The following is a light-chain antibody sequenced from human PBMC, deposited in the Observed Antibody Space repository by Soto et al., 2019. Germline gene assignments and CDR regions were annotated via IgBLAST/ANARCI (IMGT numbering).Light chain of an antibody. Sequence: EIQLTHSPSSLPVSQGDRVTLSCRASQSVSSKVAWYQQKPGQAPSLVIYDTSIRATGIPARFSGSGFGTEFTLTISSLQSEDYAVYFCQQYKRWPLTFGGGAKVDIK. CDR3: QQYKRWPLT. V-gene: IGKV3-15*01. J-gene: IGKJ4*01. CDR1: QSVSSK. CDR2: DTS.